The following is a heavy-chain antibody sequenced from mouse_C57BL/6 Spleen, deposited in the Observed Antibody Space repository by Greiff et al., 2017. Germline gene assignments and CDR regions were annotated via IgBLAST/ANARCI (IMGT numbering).Heavy chain of an antibody. CDR2: INPNNGGT. D-gene: IGHD1-1*01. CDR3: GRRDYGGFAY. CDR1: GYTFTDYN. Sequence: VQLKQSGPELVKPGASVKIPCKASGYTFTDYNMDWVKQSHGKSLEWIGDINPNNGGTIYNQKFKGKATLTVDKSSSTAYMELRSLASEDTAVYYCGRRDYGGFAYWGQGTLVTVSA. V-gene: IGHV1-18*01. J-gene: IGHJ3*01.